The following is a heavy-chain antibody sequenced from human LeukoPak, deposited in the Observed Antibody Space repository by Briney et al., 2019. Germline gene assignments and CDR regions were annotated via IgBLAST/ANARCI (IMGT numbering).Heavy chain of an antibody. D-gene: IGHD2-15*01. CDR2: IYYSGST. CDR1: GGSISSYD. CDR3: ARDSCSGGSCYSNYMDV. V-gene: IGHV4-59*01. J-gene: IGHJ6*03. Sequence: SETLSLTCTVSGGSISSYDWSWIRQPPGKGLEWIGYIYYSGSTNYNPSLKSRVTISVDTSKNQFSLKLSSVTAADTAVYYCARDSCSGGSCYSNYMDVWGKGTTVTISS.